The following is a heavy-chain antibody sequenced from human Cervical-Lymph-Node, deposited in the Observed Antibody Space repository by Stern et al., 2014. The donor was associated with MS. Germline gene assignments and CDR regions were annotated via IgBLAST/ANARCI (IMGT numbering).Heavy chain of an antibody. D-gene: IGHD4-23*01. CDR3: AHRDYGGNSGFEY. V-gene: IGHV2-5*02. Sequence: TLKESGPTLVKPTQTLTLTCSFSGFSLRTSGANVRWIRQPPGKALEGLALIYWDDEKRYSPSLRSRLTITKDTSKNQVVLKMTNMDPVDTATFYCAHRDYGGNSGFEYWGQGTLVIVSS. CDR1: GFSLRTSGAN. CDR2: IYWDDEK. J-gene: IGHJ4*02.